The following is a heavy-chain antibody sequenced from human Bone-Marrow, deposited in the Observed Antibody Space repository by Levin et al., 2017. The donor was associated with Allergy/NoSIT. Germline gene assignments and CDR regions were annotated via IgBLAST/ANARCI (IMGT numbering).Heavy chain of an antibody. V-gene: IGHV1-18*01. Sequence: TTGGSLRLSCKASGYTYTSYGISWVRQAPGQGLEWMGWISVYNGNTKYAQKFQGRVTMTTDTSTSTAYMELRSLRSDDTAVYYCARDRYDNVGGSYRASQYYLDNWGQGTPVTVSS. CDR3: ARDRYDNVGGSYRASQYYLDN. CDR1: GYTYTSYG. D-gene: IGHD3-16*02. J-gene: IGHJ4*02. CDR2: ISVYNGNT.